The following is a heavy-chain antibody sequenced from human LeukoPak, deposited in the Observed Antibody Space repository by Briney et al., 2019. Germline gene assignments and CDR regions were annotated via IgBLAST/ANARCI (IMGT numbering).Heavy chain of an antibody. CDR1: GYTFTSYD. V-gene: IGHV1-8*03. D-gene: IGHD2-2*01. CDR3: ARVNTDIVVVPAAYDAFDI. J-gene: IGHJ3*02. CDR2: MNPNSGNT. Sequence: GASVKVSCKASGYTFTSYDINWVRQATGQRLEWMGWMNPNSGNTGYAQKFQGRVTITADESTSIAYMELSSLRSEDTAVYYCARVNTDIVVVPAAYDAFDIWGQGTMVTVSS.